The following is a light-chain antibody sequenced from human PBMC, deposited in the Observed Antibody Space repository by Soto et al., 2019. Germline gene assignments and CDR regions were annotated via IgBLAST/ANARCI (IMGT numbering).Light chain of an antibody. CDR1: QSVSIK. Sequence: EVVMKKSPATLSVSQGERATLSCRASQSVSIKLAWYQQKPGQAPRLLIYDTSTRATGIPARFSGSGSGTEFTLTISSLQSEDFAVYYCQQYNNWPPITFGQGTLLEIK. V-gene: IGKV3-15*01. CDR3: QQYNNWPPIT. J-gene: IGKJ5*01. CDR2: DTS.